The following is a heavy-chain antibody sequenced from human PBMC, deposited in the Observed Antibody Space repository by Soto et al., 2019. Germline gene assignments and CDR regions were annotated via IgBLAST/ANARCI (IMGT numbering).Heavy chain of an antibody. CDR1: GGSFSGYY. V-gene: IGHV4-34*01. J-gene: IGHJ4*02. Sequence: SETLSLTCAVYGGSFSGYYWSWIRQPPGKGLEWIGEINHSGSTNYNPSLKSRVTISVDTSKNQFSLKLSSVTAADTALYYCARDDFWSGYLFDYWGQGTLVTVSS. CDR3: ARDDFWSGYLFDY. CDR2: INHSGST. D-gene: IGHD3-3*01.